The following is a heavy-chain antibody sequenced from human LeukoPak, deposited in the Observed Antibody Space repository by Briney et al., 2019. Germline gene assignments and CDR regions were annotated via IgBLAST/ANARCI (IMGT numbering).Heavy chain of an antibody. CDR3: AKEGGVGYWDFWSGYYTGSFDY. CDR1: GFSFSTYG. D-gene: IGHD3-3*02. CDR2: ISHDGKIK. Sequence: GGSLRLSCAASGFSFSTYGMHWVRQAPGKGLEWVTLISHDGKIKCDADSVKGRFTISRDNSKNTLYLQMNSLRAEDTAVYYCAKEGGVGYWDFWSGYYTGSFDYWGQGTLVTVSS. V-gene: IGHV3-30*04. J-gene: IGHJ4*02.